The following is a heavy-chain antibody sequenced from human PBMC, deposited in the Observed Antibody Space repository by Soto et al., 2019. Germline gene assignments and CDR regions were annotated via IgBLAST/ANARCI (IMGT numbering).Heavy chain of an antibody. CDR3: AKGLGASAGANTDY. J-gene: IGHJ4*02. Sequence: GGSLRLSCAASGFTFSSYAMTWVRQAPGKGLEWVSGISASGGGTYYADSVKGRFTISGDNSRNTLSLQVSSLRADDTALYYCAKGLGASAGANTDYWGQGALVTVSS. V-gene: IGHV3-23*01. D-gene: IGHD6-19*01. CDR1: GFTFSSYA. CDR2: ISASGGGT.